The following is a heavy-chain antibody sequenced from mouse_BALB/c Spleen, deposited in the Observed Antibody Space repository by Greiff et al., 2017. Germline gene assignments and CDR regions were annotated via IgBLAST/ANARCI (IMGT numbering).Heavy chain of an antibody. CDR2: IWGDGST. Sequence: VQRVESGPGLVAPSQSLSITCTVSGFSLTGYGVNWVRQPPGKGLEWLGMIWGDGSTDYNSALKSRLSISKDNSKSQVFLKMNSLQTDDTARYYCARVASSGYYAMDYWGQGTSVTVSS. D-gene: IGHD3-1*01. CDR3: ARVASSGYYAMDY. V-gene: IGHV2-6-7*01. J-gene: IGHJ4*01. CDR1: GFSLTGYG.